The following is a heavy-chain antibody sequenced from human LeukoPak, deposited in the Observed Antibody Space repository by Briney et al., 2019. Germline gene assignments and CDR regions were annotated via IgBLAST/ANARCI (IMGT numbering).Heavy chain of an antibody. CDR3: ARLAVGAPFDY. Sequence: SETLSLTCTVSGGSISSSSYYWGWIRQPPGKGLEWIGSSYFSGSTYYNPSLKSRVTISVDTSKNQFSLKLSSVTAADTAVYYCARLAVGAPFDYWGQGTLVTVSS. CDR1: GGSISSSSYY. J-gene: IGHJ4*02. CDR2: SYFSGST. V-gene: IGHV4-39*01. D-gene: IGHD1-26*01.